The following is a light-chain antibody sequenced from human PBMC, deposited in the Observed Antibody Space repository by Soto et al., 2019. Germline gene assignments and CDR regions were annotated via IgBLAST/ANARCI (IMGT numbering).Light chain of an antibody. CDR3: QQYNNWPTT. Sequence: PGERATLSCRASRSVTNIYLAWYHQKRGQAPRLLIYDASTRATGVPARFSGSGSGTGVTLSVSSLRSEDIAVYFCQQYNNWPTTFGQGTRLEIK. CDR1: RSVTNIY. CDR2: DAS. V-gene: IGKV3-15*01. J-gene: IGKJ5*01.